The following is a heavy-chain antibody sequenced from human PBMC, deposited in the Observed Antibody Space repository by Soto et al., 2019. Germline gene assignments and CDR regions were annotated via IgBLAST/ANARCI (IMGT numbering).Heavy chain of an antibody. V-gene: IGHV5-51*01. Sequence: GESLKISCKASGYIFTNYWIAWVRQLPGKGLEWMGIIYPGDSDTKYSPSFQGQVTISADKSISTAYLQWSSLKASDTAMYYCATLDRSSSYFGFDYWGQGTVVTSPQ. J-gene: IGHJ4*02. CDR1: GYIFTNYW. D-gene: IGHD6-13*01. CDR2: IYPGDSDT. CDR3: ATLDRSSSYFGFDY.